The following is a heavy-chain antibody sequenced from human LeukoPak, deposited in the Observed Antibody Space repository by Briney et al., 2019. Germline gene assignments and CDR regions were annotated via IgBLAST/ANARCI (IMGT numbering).Heavy chain of an antibody. CDR1: GFTFSDYY. CDR3: ARVLRDDLWSGYLGGAFDI. J-gene: IGHJ3*02. CDR2: ISSSGSTI. V-gene: IGHV3-11*01. D-gene: IGHD3-3*01. Sequence: GGSLRLSCAASGFTFSDYYMSWIRQAPGKGLEWVSYISSSGSTIYYADSVKGRFTISRDNAKNSLYLQMNSLRAEDTAVYYCARVLRDDLWSGYLGGAFDIWGQGTMVTVSS.